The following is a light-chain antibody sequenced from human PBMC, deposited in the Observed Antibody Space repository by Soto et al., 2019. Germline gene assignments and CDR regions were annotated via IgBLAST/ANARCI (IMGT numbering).Light chain of an antibody. V-gene: IGLV2-23*01. CDR1: SSDVGSYNL. CDR3: CSYAGGRTYV. Sequence: QSVLTQPASVSGAPGQSIAISCTGTSSDVGSYNLVSWYQQHAGKAPKLMISEGSKRPSGVSSRFSGTKSGNTASLTISGLQAEDEADYYCCSYAGGRTYVFGTGTKVTVL. CDR2: EGS. J-gene: IGLJ1*01.